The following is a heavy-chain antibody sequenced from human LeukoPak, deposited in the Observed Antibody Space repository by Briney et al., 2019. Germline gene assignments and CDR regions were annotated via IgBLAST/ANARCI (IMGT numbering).Heavy chain of an antibody. V-gene: IGHV4-38-2*01. Sequence: SETLSLTCSVSGYSISSGYYWGWIRQPPGKGLEWIGSIYHSGSTYYNPFLKSRVTISVDTSKHQFSLKLSSETAADTAVYYCAGQRITMVRGVIRGSWFDPWGQGTLVTVSS. CDR3: AGQRITMVRGVIRGSWFDP. J-gene: IGHJ5*02. D-gene: IGHD3-10*01. CDR1: GYSISSGYY. CDR2: IYHSGST.